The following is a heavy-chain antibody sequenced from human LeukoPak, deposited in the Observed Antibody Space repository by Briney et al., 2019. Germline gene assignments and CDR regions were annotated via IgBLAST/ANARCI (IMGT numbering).Heavy chain of an antibody. V-gene: IGHV3-53*04. Sequence: PGGSLRLSCAASGFTVSNNYMSWVRQAPGKGLEWVSVVYCAGSTYYADSVKGRFTISRQNPENTLFLQMNSLGPEDTAVYYCARVLGYDSSGYYRGYFDYWGQGTLVTVSS. J-gene: IGHJ4*02. D-gene: IGHD3-22*01. CDR1: GFTVSNNY. CDR3: ARVLGYDSSGYYRGYFDY. CDR2: VYCAGST.